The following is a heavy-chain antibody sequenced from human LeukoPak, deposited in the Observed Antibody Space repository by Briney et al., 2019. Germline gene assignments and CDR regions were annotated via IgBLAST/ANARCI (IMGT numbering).Heavy chain of an antibody. J-gene: IGHJ4*02. D-gene: IGHD6-19*01. CDR2: ISYDGSNK. V-gene: IGHV3-30*18. CDR1: GFTFSSYG. CDR3: AKDGDSSAGIDY. Sequence: GGSLRLSCAASGFTFSSYGMHWVRQAPGKGLEWVAVISYDGSNKYYADSVKGRFTISRDNSKNTLYLQMNSLRAEDTAVYYCAKDGDSSAGIDYWGQGTLVTVSS.